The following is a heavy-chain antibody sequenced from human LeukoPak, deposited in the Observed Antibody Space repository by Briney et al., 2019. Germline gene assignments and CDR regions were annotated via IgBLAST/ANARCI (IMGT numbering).Heavy chain of an antibody. V-gene: IGHV3-15*01. CDR1: GFTFSSYA. D-gene: IGHD2-2*01. CDR2: IKSKTDGGTT. Sequence: PGGSLRLSCAASGFTFSSYAMSWVRQAPGKGLEWVGRIKSKTDGGTTDYAAPVKGRFTISRDDSKNTLYLQMNSLKTEDTAVYYCTTDFPIVVVPAWGQGTLVTVSS. J-gene: IGHJ4*02. CDR3: TTDFPIVVVPA.